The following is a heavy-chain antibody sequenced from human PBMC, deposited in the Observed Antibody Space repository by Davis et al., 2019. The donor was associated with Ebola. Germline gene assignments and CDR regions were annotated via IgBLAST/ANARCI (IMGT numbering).Heavy chain of an antibody. CDR2: IYYTGRT. CDR3: ARVMGDQDWDFDL. CDR1: GGSISSSRYS. Sequence: SETLSLTCTVSGGSISSSRYSWGWIRQPPGKGLEWIGSIYYTGRTNYNPPLRSRVSMSVDTSKNQLSLSLRSAIAADTAVYYCARVMGDQDWDFDLWGRGTLVTVSS. D-gene: IGHD2-21*02. V-gene: IGHV4-39*07. J-gene: IGHJ2*01.